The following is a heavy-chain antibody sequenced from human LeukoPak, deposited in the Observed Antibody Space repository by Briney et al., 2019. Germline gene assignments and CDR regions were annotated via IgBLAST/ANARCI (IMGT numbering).Heavy chain of an antibody. J-gene: IGHJ3*02. CDR1: DFSVSSNS. CDR3: ARSYCSGGSCYSMGGFDI. CDR2: IYSGGST. D-gene: IGHD2-15*01. Sequence: GGSLRLSCIASDFSVSSNSMSWVRQAPGKGLEWVSVIYSGGSTYYPDSVKDRFIISRDNSKNTLYLQMNSLRVEDTAVYYCARSYCSGGSCYSMGGFDIWGQGTMVTVSS. V-gene: IGHV3-53*01.